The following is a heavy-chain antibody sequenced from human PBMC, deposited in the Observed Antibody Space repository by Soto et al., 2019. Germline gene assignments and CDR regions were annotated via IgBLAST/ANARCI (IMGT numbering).Heavy chain of an antibody. V-gene: IGHV1-46*01. CDR2: IDPTGGTT. J-gene: IGHJ6*02. CDR3: ARGKLVGAIYYYGMDV. CDR1: GYTFTSYY. Sequence: QVHLVQSGAEVKKPGASVNVSCKASGYTFTSYYIHWVRQAPGQGLEWMGKIDPTGGTTTYAQQSRGRVTMTMDTSTSTVYLELNSLRSEDTAVYYCARGKLVGAIYYYGMDVWGQGTTVTVSS. D-gene: IGHD1-26*01.